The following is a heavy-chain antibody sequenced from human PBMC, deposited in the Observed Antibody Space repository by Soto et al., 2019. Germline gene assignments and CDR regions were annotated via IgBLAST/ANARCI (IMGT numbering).Heavy chain of an antibody. Sequence: QVQLVQSGAEVKKPGSSVKVSCKASGATFSTYAITWVRQAPGQGLEWMGGIIPMFGTTNYAQKFQGRVTITADKSTSIAYMELSSLRSEDTAVYFCARDPSKFNWNDWGTFDIWGQGTMVTVSS. CDR1: GATFSTYA. V-gene: IGHV1-69*06. CDR2: IIPMFGTT. J-gene: IGHJ3*02. CDR3: ARDPSKFNWNDWGTFDI. D-gene: IGHD1-20*01.